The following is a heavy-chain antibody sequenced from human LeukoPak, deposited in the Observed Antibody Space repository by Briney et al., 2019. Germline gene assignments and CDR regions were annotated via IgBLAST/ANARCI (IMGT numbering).Heavy chain of an antibody. D-gene: IGHD3-16*02. J-gene: IGHJ4*02. CDR2: IIPIIGSA. V-gene: IGHV1-69*04. CDR3: AKGSRLREGGSYRF. Sequence: ASVKVSCKASGGIFGSYAINWVRQAPGQGLEWMGRIIPIIGSANYAQKFQGRVTITADKSTRTAYMELSSLRPEDTALYYCAKGSRLREGGSYRFWGQGTLVTVSS. CDR1: GGIFGSYA.